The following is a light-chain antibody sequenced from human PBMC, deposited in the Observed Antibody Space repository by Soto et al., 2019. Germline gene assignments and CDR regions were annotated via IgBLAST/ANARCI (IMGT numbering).Light chain of an antibody. CDR1: QNVYNN. V-gene: IGKV3-15*01. CDR2: DAS. CDR3: QQCNRSHIIT. Sequence: MTQSPATLSGSAGYISNITCRASQNVYNNLEWYQQKPVHAPRLLIYDASTWATGIPSRFSGSRSGTDFTLTISSLKSEDFAIYYCQQCNRSHIITFGHGTRLEIK. J-gene: IGKJ5*01.